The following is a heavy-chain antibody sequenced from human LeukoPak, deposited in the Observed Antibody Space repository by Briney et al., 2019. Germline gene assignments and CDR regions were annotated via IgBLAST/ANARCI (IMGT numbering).Heavy chain of an antibody. D-gene: IGHD5-18*01. J-gene: IGHJ4*02. Sequence: ASVKVSCEASGYTFTGYYMHWVRQAPGQGLEWMGWINPNSGGTNYAQKFQGRVTMTRDTSISTAYMELSRLRSDDTAVYYCAREGADTAMVKTHFDYWGQGTLVTVSS. CDR2: INPNSGGT. CDR3: AREGADTAMVKTHFDY. CDR1: GYTFTGYY. V-gene: IGHV1-2*02.